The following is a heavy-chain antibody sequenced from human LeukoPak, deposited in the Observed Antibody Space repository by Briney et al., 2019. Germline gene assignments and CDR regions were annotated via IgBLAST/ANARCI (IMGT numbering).Heavy chain of an antibody. V-gene: IGHV3-11*01. CDR2: ISSSGSTI. J-gene: IGHJ4*02. CDR3: AKEDSSGYPFDY. Sequence: GGSLRLSCAASGFTFSDYYMSWIRQAPGKGLEWVSYISSSGSTIYYADSVKGRFTISRDNSKNTLYLQMNSLRAEDTAVYYCAKEDSSGYPFDYWGQGTLVTVSS. CDR1: GFTFSDYY. D-gene: IGHD3-22*01.